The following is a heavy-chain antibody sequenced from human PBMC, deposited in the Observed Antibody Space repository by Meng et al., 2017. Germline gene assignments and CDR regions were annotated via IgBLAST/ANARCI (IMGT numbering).Heavy chain of an antibody. CDR1: GFTFSSYE. CDR2: ISSSGSTI. D-gene: IGHD2-15*01. V-gene: IGHV3-48*03. Sequence: GESLKIPCAASGFTFSSYEMNWVRQAPGKGLEWVSYISSSGSTIYYADSVKGRFTISRDNAKNSLYLQMNSLRAEDTAVYYCARFLLGRRRVVDYFDYWGQGTLVTVSS. J-gene: IGHJ4*02. CDR3: ARFLLGRRRVVDYFDY.